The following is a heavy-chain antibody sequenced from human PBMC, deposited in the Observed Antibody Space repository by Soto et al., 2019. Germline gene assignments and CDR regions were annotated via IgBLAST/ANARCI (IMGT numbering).Heavy chain of an antibody. CDR3: AKEGSSSGWYRGDGMDV. J-gene: IGHJ6*02. V-gene: IGHV3-30*18. Sequence: GGSLRLSCAASGFTFSSYGMHWVRQAPGKGLEWVAVISYDGSNKYYADSVKGRFTISRDNSKNTLYLQMNSLRAEDTAVYYCAKEGSSSGWYRGDGMDVWGQGT. CDR1: GFTFSSYG. CDR2: ISYDGSNK. D-gene: IGHD6-19*01.